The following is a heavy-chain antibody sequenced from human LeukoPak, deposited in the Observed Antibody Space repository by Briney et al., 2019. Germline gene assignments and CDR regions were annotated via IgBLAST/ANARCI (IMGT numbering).Heavy chain of an antibody. D-gene: IGHD2-2*01. Sequence: SETLSLTRTVSGDSISSTRSYWGWIRQPPGKGLEWIGNIYYSGSTFYNPSLKSRLTISVDTYNNQFSLKGTSVTAADTAVYYCERHSNYYYYMEVPGKGSTVTVSS. CDR1: GDSISSTRSY. J-gene: IGHJ6*03. CDR2: IYYSGST. V-gene: IGHV4-39*01. CDR3: ERHSNYYYYMEV.